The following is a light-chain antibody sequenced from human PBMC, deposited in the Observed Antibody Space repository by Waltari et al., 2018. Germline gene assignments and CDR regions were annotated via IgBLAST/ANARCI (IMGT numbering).Light chain of an antibody. Sequence: EIVLTQSPGTLSLSPGERATLSCRASESVRRALAWYQQRPGQAPRLLISDASSRATGMPDRFRGSWSGTDFSLTISRLEPEDFALYYCQHYRSLPVTFGQGTKVEIK. CDR1: ESVRRA. CDR2: DAS. CDR3: QHYRSLPVT. J-gene: IGKJ1*01. V-gene: IGKV3-20*01.